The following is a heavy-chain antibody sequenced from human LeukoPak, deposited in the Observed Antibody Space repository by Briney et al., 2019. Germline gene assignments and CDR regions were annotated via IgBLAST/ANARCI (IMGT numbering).Heavy chain of an antibody. CDR2: IYYSGST. CDR3: ARHQDRGNYDFWSGYYNHNWFDP. J-gene: IGHJ5*02. CDR1: GGSISSSSYY. D-gene: IGHD3-3*01. V-gene: IGHV4-39*01. Sequence: QASETLSLTCTVSGGSISSSSYYWGWIRQPPGKGLEWIGSIYYSGSTYYNPSLKSRVTISVDTSKNQFSLKLSSVTAADTAVYYCARHQDRGNYDFWSGYYNHNWFDPWGQGTLVTVSS.